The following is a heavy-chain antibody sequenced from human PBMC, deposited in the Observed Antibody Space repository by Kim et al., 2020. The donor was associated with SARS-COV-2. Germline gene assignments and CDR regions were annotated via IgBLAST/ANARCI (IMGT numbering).Heavy chain of an antibody. J-gene: IGHJ4*02. CDR2: INPNSGGT. V-gene: IGHV1-2*06. D-gene: IGHD3-3*01. Sequence: ASVKVSCKASGYTFTGYYMHWVRQAPGQGLEWMGRINPNSGGTNYAQKFQGRVTMTRDTSISTAYMELSRLRSDDTAVYYCARDLGSYDFWNRFDYWGQGTLVTVSS. CDR3: ARDLGSYDFWNRFDY. CDR1: GYTFTGYY.